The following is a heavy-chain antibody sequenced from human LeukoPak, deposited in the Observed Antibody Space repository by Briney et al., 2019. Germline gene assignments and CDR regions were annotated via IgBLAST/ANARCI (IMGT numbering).Heavy chain of an antibody. D-gene: IGHD2-2*01. CDR1: GFTFSSYG. CDR3: AKGLVARGYYYYGMDV. Sequence: GRSLRLSCAASGFTFSSYGMHWVRQAPGKGLEWVAVISYDGSNKYYADSVKGRFTISRDNSKNTLYLQMNSLRAEDTAVYYCAKGLVARGYYYYGMDVWGKGTTVTVSS. V-gene: IGHV3-30*18. CDR2: ISYDGSNK. J-gene: IGHJ6*04.